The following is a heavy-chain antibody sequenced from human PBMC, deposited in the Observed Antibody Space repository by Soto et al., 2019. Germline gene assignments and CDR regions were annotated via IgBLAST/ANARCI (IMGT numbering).Heavy chain of an antibody. V-gene: IGHV3-23*01. D-gene: IGHD3-22*01. Sequence: EVQLLESGGGLVQPGGSLRLSCAASGITISNYPMSWVRQAPGKGLDWVSGISGSGDRTYYADSAKSRFTISKDISRSSLSLQVDSLGVEDTAVYFCVKDDGGYPSTAPHWGQGTLVTVSS. J-gene: IGHJ4*02. CDR3: VKDDGGYPSTAPH. CDR1: GITISNYP. CDR2: ISGSGDRT.